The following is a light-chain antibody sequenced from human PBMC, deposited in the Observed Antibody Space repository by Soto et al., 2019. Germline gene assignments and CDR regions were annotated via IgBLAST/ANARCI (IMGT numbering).Light chain of an antibody. Sequence: EIVMTQSPGTLSVSPGERSTLSCRASQSVSSNLAWYQQKPGQAPRLLIYGASTRATGIPARFSGSGSGTEFTLTISSLQSEDFAVYYCQQYNNWPPQITFGQGTRLEI. CDR2: GAS. V-gene: IGKV3-15*01. CDR1: QSVSSN. J-gene: IGKJ5*01. CDR3: QQYNNWPPQIT.